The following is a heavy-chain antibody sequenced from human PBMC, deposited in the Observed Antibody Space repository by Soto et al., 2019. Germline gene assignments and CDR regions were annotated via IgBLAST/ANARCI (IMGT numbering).Heavy chain of an antibody. CDR1: GFTFSSYG. Sequence: GGSLRLSCAASGFTFSSYGMHWVRQAPGKGLEWVAVISYDGSNKYYADSVKGRFTISRDNSKNTLYLQMNSLRAEDTAVYYCAKDNGGNEGYWGQGTLVTAPQ. CDR3: AKDNGGNEGY. D-gene: IGHD2-15*01. J-gene: IGHJ4*02. CDR2: ISYDGSNK. V-gene: IGHV3-30*18.